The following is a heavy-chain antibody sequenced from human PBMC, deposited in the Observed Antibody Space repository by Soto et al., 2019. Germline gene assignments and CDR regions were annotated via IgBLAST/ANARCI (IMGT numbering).Heavy chain of an antibody. CDR1: GYTLNELS. CDR3: ARDQGITTFGVYSMYYYGMDV. CDR2: FDPEDGET. D-gene: IGHD3-3*01. J-gene: IGHJ6*02. Sequence: ASVKVSCKVSGYTLNELSMHWVRQAPGKGLEWMGGFDPEDGETIYAQKFQGRVTMTEDTSTGTAYMDLRSLRSDDTAVYYCARDQGITTFGVYSMYYYGMDVWGQGTTVPVSS. V-gene: IGHV1-24*01.